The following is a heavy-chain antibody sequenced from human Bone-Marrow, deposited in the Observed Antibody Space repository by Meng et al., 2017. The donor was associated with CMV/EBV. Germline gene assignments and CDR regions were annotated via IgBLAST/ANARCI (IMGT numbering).Heavy chain of an antibody. V-gene: IGHV1-2*02. CDR1: GYTFTSYY. Sequence: ASVKVSCKASGYTFTSYYMHWVRQAPGQGLEWMGWINPNSGGTNYAQKFQGRVTMTRDTSISTAYMELSRLRSDDTAVYYCARDKYGSGSYYNRIYYYYGMDVWGQGTTVTVSS. D-gene: IGHD3-10*01. CDR3: ARDKYGSGSYYNRIYYYYGMDV. CDR2: INPNSGGT. J-gene: IGHJ6*02.